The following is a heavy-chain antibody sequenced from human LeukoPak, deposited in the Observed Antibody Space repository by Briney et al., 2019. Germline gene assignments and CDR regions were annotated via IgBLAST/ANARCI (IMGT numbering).Heavy chain of an antibody. J-gene: IGHJ4*02. Sequence: EASVKVSCKASGYTFTSYDINWVRQATGQGLEWMGWMNPNSGNTGYAQKFQGRVTMTRNTSISTAYMELSSLRAEDTAVYYCARATFAARTRMTTVTPTDYWGQGTLVTVSS. CDR2: MNPNSGNT. V-gene: IGHV1-8*01. CDR3: ARATFAARTRMTTVTPTDY. D-gene: IGHD4-11*01. CDR1: GYTFTSYD.